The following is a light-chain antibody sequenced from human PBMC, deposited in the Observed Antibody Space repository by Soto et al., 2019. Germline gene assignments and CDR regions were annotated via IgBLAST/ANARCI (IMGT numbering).Light chain of an antibody. J-gene: IGKJ1*01. CDR3: KRYTTHPRWT. CDR2: DAS. Sequence: SEGDRVTKECRVSQSISSWLAWYQQKPGNASKLLIYDASSLESGVPSRFTGNGSGTGFPHSISSLLPDDLAPFYSKRYTTHPRWTFGQGTKVDI. CDR1: QSISSW. V-gene: IGKV1-5*01.